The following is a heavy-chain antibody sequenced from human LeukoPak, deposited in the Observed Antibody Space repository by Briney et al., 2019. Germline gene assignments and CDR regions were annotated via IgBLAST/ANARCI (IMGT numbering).Heavy chain of an antibody. V-gene: IGHV3-74*01. CDR3: ARDIVSGSGSLDY. CDR1: RFSFSNYW. J-gene: IGHJ4*02. CDR2: VKSDGSNP. D-gene: IGHD3-10*01. Sequence: GSLRLSCAASRFSFSNYWMHWVRQAPGRGLVWVSRVKSDGSNPSYADSVKGRFTISRDNAENMLYLQMNTLGAEDTAVYYCARDIVSGSGSLDYWGQGTLVTVSS.